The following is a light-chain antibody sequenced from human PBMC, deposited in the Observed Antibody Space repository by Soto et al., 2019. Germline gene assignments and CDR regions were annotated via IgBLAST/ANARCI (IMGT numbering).Light chain of an antibody. CDR1: QSISTY. J-gene: IGKJ1*01. V-gene: IGKV1-39*01. CDR3: QQSYSSPPWT. Sequence: DIQMTPSPSSLSASVVDRVTISCRASQSISTYLNWYQQKPGTAPRLLIYRASSVKSGVPPRFSGSGSGRDFTLTISSLRPEDIATYFCQQSYSSPPWTFGQGTKVDIK. CDR2: RAS.